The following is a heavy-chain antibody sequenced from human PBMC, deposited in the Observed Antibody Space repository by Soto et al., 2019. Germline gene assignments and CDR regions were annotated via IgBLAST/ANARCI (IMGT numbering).Heavy chain of an antibody. Sequence: GGALRLSCAASGFTFTRYSMNWVHQAPGKGLEWVSSISSTTNYIYYGDSMKGRFTISRDNAKNSLYLEMNSLRAEGTAVYYCARESEDLTSNFDYWGQGTLVPVSS. J-gene: IGHJ4*02. CDR1: GFTFTRYS. CDR3: ARESEDLTSNFDY. CDR2: ISSTTNYI. V-gene: IGHV3-21*06.